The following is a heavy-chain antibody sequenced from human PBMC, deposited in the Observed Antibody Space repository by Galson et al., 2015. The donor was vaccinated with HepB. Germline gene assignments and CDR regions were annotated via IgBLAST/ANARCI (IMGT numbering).Heavy chain of an antibody. CDR2: ISRNSDSV. J-gene: IGHJ4*02. CDR3: AKDIRRKTGNYAASEY. Sequence: SLRLSCAASGFTFDDYAMHWVRQAPGKGLEWVSGISRNSDSVAYADSVKGRFTISRDNAKKSLYLRMNSLRAEDTALYYCAKDIRRKTGNYAASEYWGQGTLVTVSS. V-gene: IGHV3-9*01. D-gene: IGHD1-7*01. CDR1: GFTFDDYA.